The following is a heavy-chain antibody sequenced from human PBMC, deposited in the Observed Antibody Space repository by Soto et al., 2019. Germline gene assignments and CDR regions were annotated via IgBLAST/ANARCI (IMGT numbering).Heavy chain of an antibody. V-gene: IGHV1-2*04. Sequence: VASVKVSCKASGYTFTGYYMHWVRQAPGQGLEWMGWINPNSGGTNYAQKFQGWVTMTRDTSISTAYMELSRLRSDDTAVYYCARDKLGAYYYGMDVWGQGTTVTVSS. D-gene: IGHD1-26*01. CDR2: INPNSGGT. J-gene: IGHJ6*02. CDR3: ARDKLGAYYYGMDV. CDR1: GYTFTGYY.